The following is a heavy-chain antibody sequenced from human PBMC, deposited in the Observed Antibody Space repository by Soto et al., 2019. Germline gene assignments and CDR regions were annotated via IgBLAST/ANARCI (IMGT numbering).Heavy chain of an antibody. V-gene: IGHV1-18*04. CDR3: ARAGKYYYGSGSPDYYGMDV. Sequence: QVQLVQSGAEVKKPGASVKVSCKASGYTFTSYGVSWVRQAPGQGLEWMGWFSGYNGNTNYAQKLQDRVTMTTDTSTSTAYMEPRSLRSDDTAVYYCARAGKYYYGSGSPDYYGMDVWGQGITVTVSS. D-gene: IGHD3-10*01. CDR2: FSGYNGNT. J-gene: IGHJ6*02. CDR1: GYTFTSYG.